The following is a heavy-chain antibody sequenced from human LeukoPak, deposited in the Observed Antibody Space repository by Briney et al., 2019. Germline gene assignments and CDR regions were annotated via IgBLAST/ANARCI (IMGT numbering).Heavy chain of an antibody. CDR1: GFTVSIYS. V-gene: IGHV3-48*04. D-gene: IGHD3-10*01. CDR3: AVPPLTGTGSSRPLAGVDV. J-gene: IGHJ6*02. CDR2: IGRSGDRTT. Sequence: GGSLRLSCAASGFTVSIYSLNWVRQAPGKGLEWVAYIGRSGDRTTKYADSVKGRFTISRDNAEDSLFLQMNSLRVEDTAVYYCAVPPLTGTGSSRPLAGVDVWGQGTTVTVSS.